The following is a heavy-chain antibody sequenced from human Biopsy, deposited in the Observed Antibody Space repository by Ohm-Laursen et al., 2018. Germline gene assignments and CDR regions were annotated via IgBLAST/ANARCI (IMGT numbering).Heavy chain of an antibody. Sequence: SLRLSCAASVFTDSTTYMSWVRQAPGKGLEWVSIIYLDGNTYYTDSVKGRFTISRDNSKNALYLQMNSLRPADTAKYYCVRGQAYWGQGTLVTVSS. CDR3: VRGQAY. V-gene: IGHV3-53*01. CDR2: IYLDGNT. J-gene: IGHJ4*02. CDR1: VFTDSTTY.